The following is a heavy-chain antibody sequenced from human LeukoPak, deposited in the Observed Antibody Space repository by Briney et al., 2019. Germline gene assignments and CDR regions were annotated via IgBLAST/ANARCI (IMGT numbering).Heavy chain of an antibody. V-gene: IGHV1-2*02. CDR3: ARAGGQLLHGFGYFEY. J-gene: IGHJ4*02. Sequence: GASVKVSCKASGYTFTDYYMHWVRQAPGQGLEWMGWISPNSGGANYAQKFQGRVTMTRDTSISTAYMELSRLRSDDTAVYYCARAGGQLLHGFGYFEYWGQGTLVTVSS. D-gene: IGHD6-13*01. CDR1: GYTFTDYY. CDR2: ISPNSGGA.